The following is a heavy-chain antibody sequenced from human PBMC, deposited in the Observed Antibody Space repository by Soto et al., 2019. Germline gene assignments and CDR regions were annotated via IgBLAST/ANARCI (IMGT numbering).Heavy chain of an antibody. CDR3: AKGGRQWLVTSDFNY. CDR1: GFTFSSYS. Sequence: GGSLRLSCAASGFTFSSYSMNWVRQAPGKGLEWVSYISSSSSTIYYADSVKGRFTISRDNAKNTVSLEMTSLRAEDTAVYYCAKGGRQWLVTSDFNYWGQGA. J-gene: IGHJ4*02. D-gene: IGHD6-19*01. CDR2: ISSSSSTI. V-gene: IGHV3-48*01.